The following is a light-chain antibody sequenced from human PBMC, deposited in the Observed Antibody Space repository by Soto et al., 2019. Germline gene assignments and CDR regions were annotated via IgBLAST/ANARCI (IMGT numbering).Light chain of an antibody. V-gene: IGKV1D-8*01. CDR3: QQYYSFPPT. CDR1: QGMSSY. J-gene: IGKJ1*01. Sequence: VIWMTQSPSLLSASTGDRVTISCRMRQGMSSYLAWYQQKPGKAPELLIYAASTLQSGVPARFSGSGSGTDCTVTISLLQSEDFATYYCQQYYSFPPTFGQGPKVEIK. CDR2: AAS.